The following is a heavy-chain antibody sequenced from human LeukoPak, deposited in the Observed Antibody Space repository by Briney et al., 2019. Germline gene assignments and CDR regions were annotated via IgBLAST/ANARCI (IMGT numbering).Heavy chain of an antibody. CDR3: AKWSGEWPRV. CDR2: ISGSGGRT. D-gene: IGHD3-10*01. V-gene: IGHV3-23*01. J-gene: IGHJ4*02. Sequence: AGGSLRLSCAASGFTFSSYAMSWVRQPSGKGLEWVSAISGSGGRTYYADSVKGRFTISRDNSKNTLYLQMNSLRAEDTAVYYCAKWSGEWPRVWGQGTLVTVSS. CDR1: GFTFSSYA.